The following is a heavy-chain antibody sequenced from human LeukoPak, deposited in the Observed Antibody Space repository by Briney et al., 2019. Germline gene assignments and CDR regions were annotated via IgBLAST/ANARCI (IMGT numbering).Heavy chain of an antibody. J-gene: IGHJ4*02. D-gene: IGHD6-6*01. V-gene: IGHV3-23*01. CDR3: ARLISTSSSRFSDY. Sequence: GGSLRLACAPSGFTFSSYAMSWVSQAPGKVLEWVSAISISGENTYYADSVKGRFTISRDTSRNTLYLQMHSLRAKDTAVYYCARLISTSSSRFSDYWGQGTLVTVSS. CDR2: ISISGENT. CDR1: GFTFSSYA.